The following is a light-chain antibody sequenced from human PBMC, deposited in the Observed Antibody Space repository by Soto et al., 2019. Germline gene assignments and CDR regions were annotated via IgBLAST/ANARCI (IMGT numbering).Light chain of an antibody. CDR1: SSDVGSYKF. CDR2: EGS. V-gene: IGLV2-23*03. J-gene: IGLJ1*01. Sequence: QSALTQPASVSGSPGQSITISCTGTSSDVGSYKFVSWYQQYPGKAPKLMIYEGSKRPSGVSDRFSGSKSGNTASLTISGLQAEDEAYYFCCSSAGGSNVFGTVTKVTVL. CDR3: CSSAGGSNV.